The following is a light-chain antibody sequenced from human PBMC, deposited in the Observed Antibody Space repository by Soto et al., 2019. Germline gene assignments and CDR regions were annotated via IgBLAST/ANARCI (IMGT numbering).Light chain of an antibody. Sequence: DIQMTQSPSALSASVGDRVTITCRASLGISNYLAWYQQKPGKVPKLLIYAASALQSGVPSRFSGSGSGTEFTLTISSLQPDDFATYYCQHYNSYSEAFGQGTKVDIK. V-gene: IGKV1-27*01. J-gene: IGKJ1*01. CDR2: AAS. CDR3: QHYNSYSEA. CDR1: LGISNY.